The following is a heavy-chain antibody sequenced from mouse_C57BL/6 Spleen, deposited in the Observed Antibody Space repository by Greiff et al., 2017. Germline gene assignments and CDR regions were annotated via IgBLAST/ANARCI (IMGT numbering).Heavy chain of an antibody. V-gene: IGHV1-80*01. Sequence: VKLLESGAELVKPGASVKISCKASGYAFSSYWMNWVKQRPGKGLEGIGQIYPGDGDTNSNGKFKGKATLTADKSYSTAYMQLSSLTSEDSAVDFCARIPYYYGEAMDYWGQGTSVTVSS. J-gene: IGHJ4*01. CDR3: ARIPYYYGEAMDY. CDR2: IYPGDGDT. CDR1: GYAFSSYW. D-gene: IGHD1-1*01.